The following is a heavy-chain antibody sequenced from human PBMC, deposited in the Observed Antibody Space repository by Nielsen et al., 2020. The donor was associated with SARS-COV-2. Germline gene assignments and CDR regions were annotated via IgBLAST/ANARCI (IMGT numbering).Heavy chain of an antibody. CDR2: ISSSSSYI. V-gene: IGHV3-21*01. Sequence: GESLKISCAASGFTFSSYSMNWVRQAPGKGLEWVSSISSSSSYIYYADSVKGRFTISRDNAKSSLYLQMNSLRAEDTAVYYCARDGKQQLVPYWGQGTLVTVSS. CDR1: GFTFSSYS. J-gene: IGHJ4*02. D-gene: IGHD6-13*01. CDR3: ARDGKQQLVPY.